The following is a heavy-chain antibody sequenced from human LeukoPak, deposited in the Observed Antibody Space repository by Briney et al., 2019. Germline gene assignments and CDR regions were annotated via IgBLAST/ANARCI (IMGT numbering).Heavy chain of an antibody. CDR2: ISSNGGSK. CDR1: GFTFSSYA. V-gene: IGHV3-64*01. D-gene: IGHD6-19*01. Sequence: PGGSLRLSCAASGFTFSSYAMHWVRQAPGRGLEYVSAISSNGGSKYYANSVKGRFTISRDNSKNTLYLQMGSLRAEDTALYYCARDPSGYSSGWYYFDYWGQGTLVTVSS. J-gene: IGHJ4*02. CDR3: ARDPSGYSSGWYYFDY.